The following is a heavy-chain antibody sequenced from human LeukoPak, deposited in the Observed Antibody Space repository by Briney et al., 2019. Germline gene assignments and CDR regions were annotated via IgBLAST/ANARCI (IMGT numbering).Heavy chain of an antibody. CDR2: TYYRSKWYN. CDR3: ASSRIAVAGTHYYYYMDV. D-gene: IGHD6-19*01. J-gene: IGHJ6*03. V-gene: IGHV6-1*01. Sequence: SQTLSLTCAISGDSVSSNSAAWNWIRQSPSRGLEWLGRTYYRSKWYNDYAVSVKSRITINPDTSKNQFSLQLNSVTPEDTAVYYCASSRIAVAGTHYYYYMDVWGKGTTVTVSS. CDR1: GDSVSSNSAA.